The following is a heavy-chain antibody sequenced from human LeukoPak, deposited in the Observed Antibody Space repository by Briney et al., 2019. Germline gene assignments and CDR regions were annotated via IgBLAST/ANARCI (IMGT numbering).Heavy chain of an antibody. V-gene: IGHV3-21*01. J-gene: IGHJ5*02. CDR1: GITFSDHY. D-gene: IGHD6-13*01. Sequence: PGGSLRLSCAASGITFSDHYMSWVRQAPGKGLEWVSSISSSSSYIYYADSVKGRFTISRDNAKNSLYLQMNSLRAEDTAVYYCARGRGSSWLPYNWFDPWGQGTLVTVSS. CDR3: ARGRGSSWLPYNWFDP. CDR2: ISSSSSYI.